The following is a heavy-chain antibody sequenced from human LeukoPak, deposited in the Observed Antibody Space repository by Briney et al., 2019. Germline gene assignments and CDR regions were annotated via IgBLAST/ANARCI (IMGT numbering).Heavy chain of an antibody. CDR3: ARQRGGQYEDAFDI. CDR1: GYTFTSSY. Sequence: EASVKVSCKASGYTFTSSYMHWVRQAPGQGLEWVGIINPGGGTTIYAQNFQGRVTMTRDTSTSTVYMELSSLRSEDTAVYYCARQRGGQYEDAFDIWGQGTMVTVSS. D-gene: IGHD2-8*01. J-gene: IGHJ3*02. V-gene: IGHV1-46*01. CDR2: INPGGGTT.